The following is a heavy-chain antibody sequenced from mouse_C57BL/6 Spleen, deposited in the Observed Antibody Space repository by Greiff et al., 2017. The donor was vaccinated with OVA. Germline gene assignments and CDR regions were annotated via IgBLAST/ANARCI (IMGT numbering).Heavy chain of an antibody. CDR1: GISITTGNYR. V-gene: IGHV3-5*01. CDR3: ARGLTGTGYFDV. CDR2: IYFSGTI. D-gene: IGHD4-1*01. Sequence: EVKVEESGPGLVKPSQTVFLTCTVTGISITTGNYRWSWIRQFPGNKLEWIGYIYFSGTITYNPSLTSRTTITIDTPQNQFFLEMNSLTAEDTATYYCARGLTGTGYFDVWGTGTTVTVSS. J-gene: IGHJ1*03.